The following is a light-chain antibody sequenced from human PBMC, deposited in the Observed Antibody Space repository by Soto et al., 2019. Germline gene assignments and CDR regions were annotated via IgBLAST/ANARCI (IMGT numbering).Light chain of an antibody. Sequence: EIVMTQSPATLSVSPGDRATLSCRASQSVSRNLAWYQQKPGQAPRILIFGASTRATGTPARVSGSGSETEFTLTISSLQSEDFAVYYCQQYSDWPLTFGGGTKVDIK. J-gene: IGKJ4*01. V-gene: IGKV3D-15*01. CDR1: QSVSRN. CDR2: GAS. CDR3: QQYSDWPLT.